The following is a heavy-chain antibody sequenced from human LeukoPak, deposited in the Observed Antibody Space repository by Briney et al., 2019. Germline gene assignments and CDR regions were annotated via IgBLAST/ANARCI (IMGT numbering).Heavy chain of an antibody. D-gene: IGHD1-7*01. J-gene: IGHJ4*02. CDR1: GFTFSSYG. Sequence: GGSLRLSCAASGFTFSSYGMHWVRQAPGKGLEWVAVISYDGSNTYYADSVRGRFTISRDNSKNTLYLQMNSLRAEDTAVYYCVKESRTTGGFDYWGQGALVTVSS. V-gene: IGHV3-30*18. CDR2: ISYDGSNT. CDR3: VKESRTTGGFDY.